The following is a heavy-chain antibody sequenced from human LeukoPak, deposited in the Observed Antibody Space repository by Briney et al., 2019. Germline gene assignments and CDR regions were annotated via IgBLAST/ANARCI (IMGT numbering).Heavy chain of an antibody. CDR3: AKGGSYYYDSSGYFGY. Sequence: GGSLRLSCTASGFTFSRYGMHWVRQAPGKGLEWVSGISGSGGSTYYADSVKGRFTISRDNSKNTLSLQMKSLRAEDTAVYYCAKGGSYYYDSSGYFGYWGQGTLVTVSS. V-gene: IGHV3-23*01. CDR2: ISGSGGST. CDR1: GFTFSRYG. D-gene: IGHD3-22*01. J-gene: IGHJ4*02.